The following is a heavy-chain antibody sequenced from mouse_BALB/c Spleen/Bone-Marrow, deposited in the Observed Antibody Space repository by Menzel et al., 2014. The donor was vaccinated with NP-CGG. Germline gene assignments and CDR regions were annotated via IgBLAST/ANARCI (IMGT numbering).Heavy chain of an antibody. D-gene: IGHD2-4*01. CDR1: GFTFSSYS. J-gene: IGHJ2*01. V-gene: IGHV5-6-4*01. CDR3: SKDGGYDYSYYFDY. Sequence: VQLKESGGDIVKPGGSLKLSCAASGFTFSSYSMSWVRQTPEKRLEWVATISSGGHYTYYPDSVKGRFTISRDNAKNTLYLQMSSLKSEDTAMYYCSKDGGYDYSYYFDYWGQGTTLTVSS. CDR2: ISSGGHYT.